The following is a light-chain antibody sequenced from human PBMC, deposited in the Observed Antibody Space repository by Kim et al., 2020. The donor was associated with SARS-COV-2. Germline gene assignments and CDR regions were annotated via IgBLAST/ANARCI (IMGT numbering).Light chain of an antibody. CDR2: DVS. CDR3: SSYTSSSTFV. CDR1: SSDVGGYNY. J-gene: IGLJ2*01. Sequence: GQSSPISCTGTSSDVGGYNYVAWYQQHPGKAPKLMIYDVSNRPSGVSNRFSGSKSGNTASLTISGLQAEDEADYYCSSYTSSSTFVFGGGTQLTVL. V-gene: IGLV2-14*03.